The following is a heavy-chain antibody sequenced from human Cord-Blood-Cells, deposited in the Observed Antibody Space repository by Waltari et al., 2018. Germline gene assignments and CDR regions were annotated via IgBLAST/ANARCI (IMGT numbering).Heavy chain of an antibody. V-gene: IGHV4-34*01. CDR2: INHSGST. CDR3: ARGSLVQKVGRLYYFDY. CDR1: GGSFSGYY. Sequence: QVQLQQWGAGLLKPSETLSLTCAVYGGSFSGYYWSWIRQPPGKGLEWIGEINHSGSTNYNPSLKSRVTISVDTSMNQFSLKLSSVTAADTAVYYCARGSLVQKVGRLYYFDYWGQGTLVTVSS. D-gene: IGHD6-6*01. J-gene: IGHJ4*02.